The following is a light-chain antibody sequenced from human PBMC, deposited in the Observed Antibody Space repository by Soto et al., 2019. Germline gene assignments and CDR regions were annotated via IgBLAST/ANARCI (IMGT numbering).Light chain of an antibody. CDR3: LLYYGGAWV. Sequence: QTVVTQEPSLTVSPGGTVTLTCASSTGAVTSGYYPNWFQQKPGQAPRSLIYSTNNKQSWTPARFSGSLLGGKAALTLSGVQPEDDAEYYCLLYYGGAWVFGGGTKLTVL. V-gene: IGLV7-43*01. CDR1: TGAVTSGYY. J-gene: IGLJ3*02. CDR2: STN.